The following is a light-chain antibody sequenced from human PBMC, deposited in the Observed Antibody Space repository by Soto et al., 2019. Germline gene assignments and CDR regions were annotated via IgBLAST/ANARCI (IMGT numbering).Light chain of an antibody. CDR3: LSYTSSSTLV. CDR1: SSDVGGYNY. V-gene: IGLV2-14*01. J-gene: IGLJ3*02. CDR2: DVS. Sequence: QSALTQPASVSGSPGQSITISCTGTSSDVGGYNYVSWYQQHPGKAPKLMIYDVSNRPSGVSNRFSGSKSGNTASLTISGLQAEDEADYYCLSYTSSSTLVFGGGTQLTVL.